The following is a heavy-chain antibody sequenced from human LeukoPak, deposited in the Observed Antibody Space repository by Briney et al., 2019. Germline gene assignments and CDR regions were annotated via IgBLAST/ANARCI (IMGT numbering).Heavy chain of an antibody. CDR1: GFTFSNYG. J-gene: IGHJ4*02. D-gene: IGHD3-22*01. V-gene: IGHV3-33*01. CDR3: ARSYYYDSSHTADY. CDR2: IWYDGSNK. Sequence: GGSLRLSCAASGFTFSNYGMHWVRQAPGKGREWVAYIWYDGSNKYYTDSVKGRFTISRDNSKNTLYLQMNSLRAEDTAVYYCARSYYYDSSHTADYWGQGTLVTVSS.